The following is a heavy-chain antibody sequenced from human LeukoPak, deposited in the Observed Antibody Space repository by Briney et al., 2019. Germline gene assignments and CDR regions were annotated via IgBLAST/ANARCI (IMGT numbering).Heavy chain of an antibody. V-gene: IGHV3-23*01. CDR1: GFTFSSYA. Sequence: PGGSLRLSCAASGFTFSSYAMSWVRQAPGKGLEWVSAISGSGGSTYYADSVKGRFTISRDNSKNTLYLQMNSLRAEDTAVYYCAKEGDPYPLPGPPYFPHWGQGTLVTVSS. CDR2: ISGSGGST. J-gene: IGHJ1*01. CDR3: AKEGDPYPLPGPPYFPH. D-gene: IGHD2-2*01.